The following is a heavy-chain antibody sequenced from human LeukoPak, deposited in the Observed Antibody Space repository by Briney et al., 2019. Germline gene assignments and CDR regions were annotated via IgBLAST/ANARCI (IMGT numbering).Heavy chain of an antibody. CDR2: IYTSGST. D-gene: IGHD3-3*01. Sequence: SETLSLTCTVSGGSISSGSYYWSWIRQPAGKGLEWIGRIYTSGSTNYNPSLNSRVTISVDTSKNQFSLKLSSVTAADTAVYYCARDTGIFGVVPWYYYMDVWGKGTTVTVSS. CDR3: ARDTGIFGVVPWYYYMDV. CDR1: GGSISSGSYY. J-gene: IGHJ6*03. V-gene: IGHV4-61*02.